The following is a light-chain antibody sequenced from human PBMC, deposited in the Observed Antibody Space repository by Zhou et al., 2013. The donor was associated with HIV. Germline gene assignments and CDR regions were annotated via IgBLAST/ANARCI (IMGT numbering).Light chain of an antibody. CDR3: MQALQTPWA. CDR2: LGS. CDR1: QSLLHSNGYNY. Sequence: DIVMTQSPLSLSVTPGEPASISCRSSQSLLHSNGYNYLHWYLQKPGQSPQLLIYLGSNRASGVPDRFSGSGSGTDFTLKISRVEAEDVGVYYCMQALQTPWAFGQGTKVEI. J-gene: IGKJ1*01. V-gene: IGKV2-28*01.